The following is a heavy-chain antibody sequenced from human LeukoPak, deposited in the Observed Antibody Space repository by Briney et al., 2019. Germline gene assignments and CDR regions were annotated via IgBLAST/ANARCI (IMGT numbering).Heavy chain of an antibody. CDR3: ARDSYYDFWSGYYNYYYYYMDV. J-gene: IGHJ6*03. V-gene: IGHV3-11*04. CDR2: ISSSGSTI. Sequence: GGSLRLSCAASGFTFSDCYMSWIRQAPGKGLEWVSYISSSGSTIYYADSVKGRLTISRDNAKNSLYLQMNSLRAEDAAVYYCARDSYYDFWSGYYNYYYYYMDVWGKGTTVTVSS. D-gene: IGHD3-3*01. CDR1: GFTFSDCY.